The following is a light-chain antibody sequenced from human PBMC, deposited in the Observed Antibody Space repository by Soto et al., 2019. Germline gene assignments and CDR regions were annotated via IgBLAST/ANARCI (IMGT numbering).Light chain of an antibody. CDR3: QQYENLPLT. Sequence: DIQMTQSPSSLSASLGDRVTITCQASQDITNYLNWYQQKPGKAPKLLIHEASNLETGVPSRFSGSGSGTDFSFTINTLQPDDIATYYCQQYENLPLTFGGGTKVDIK. J-gene: IGKJ4*01. CDR1: QDITNY. CDR2: EAS. V-gene: IGKV1-33*01.